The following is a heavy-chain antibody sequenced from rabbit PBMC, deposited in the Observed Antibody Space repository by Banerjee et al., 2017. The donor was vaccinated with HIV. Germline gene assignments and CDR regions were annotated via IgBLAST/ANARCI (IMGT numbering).Heavy chain of an antibody. CDR2: IYAGSSGST. CDR3: ARDLTGVTGWNFNL. Sequence: QEQLEESGGGLVKPEGSLTLTCTASGFSFRNKYVMCWVRQAPGKELEWIACIYAGSSGSTYYASWAKGRFTITKTSSTTVTLQMTSLTAADTATYFCARDLTGVTGWNFNLWGQGTLVTVS. CDR1: GFSFRNKYV. V-gene: IGHV1S45*01. D-gene: IGHD7-1*01. J-gene: IGHJ4*01.